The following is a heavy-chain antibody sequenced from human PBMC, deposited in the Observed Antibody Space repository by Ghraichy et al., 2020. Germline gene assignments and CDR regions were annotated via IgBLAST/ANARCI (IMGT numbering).Heavy chain of an antibody. CDR2: IYSGGST. CDR3: ASFYGDYALGY. J-gene: IGHJ4*02. Sequence: GGSLRLSCAASGFTVSSNYMSWVRQAPGKGLEWVSVIYSGGSTYYADSVKGRFTISRDNSKNTLYLQMNSLRAEDTAVYYCASFYGDYALGYWGQGTLVTVSS. V-gene: IGHV3-53*01. D-gene: IGHD4-17*01. CDR1: GFTVSSNY.